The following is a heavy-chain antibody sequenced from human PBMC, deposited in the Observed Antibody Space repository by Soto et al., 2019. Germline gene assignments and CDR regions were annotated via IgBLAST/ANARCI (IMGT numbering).Heavy chain of an antibody. V-gene: IGHV5-10-1*01. CDR2: IDPSDSYT. D-gene: IGHD4-17*01. J-gene: IGHJ6*02. CDR3: ARGALRGLPHHYYYYGMDV. CDR1: GYSFTSYW. Sequence: PGESLKISCKGSGYSFTSYWISWVRQMPGKGLEWMGRIDPSDSYTNYSPSFQGHVTISADKSISTAYLQWSSLKASDTAMYYCARGALRGLPHHYYYYGMDVWGQGTTVTVSS.